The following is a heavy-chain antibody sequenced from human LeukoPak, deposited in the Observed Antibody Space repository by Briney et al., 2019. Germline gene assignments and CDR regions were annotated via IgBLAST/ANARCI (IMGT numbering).Heavy chain of an antibody. CDR3: ARWASPYCSSTSCYTGNWFDP. D-gene: IGHD2-2*02. V-gene: IGHV5-51*01. J-gene: IGHJ5*02. CDR2: IYPGDSDT. CDR1: GYSFTSYW. Sequence: GESLKISCKGSGYSFTSYWIGWVRQMPGKGLEWMGIIYPGDSDTRYSPSFQGQVTISADKSISTAYLQWSSLKAPDTAMYYCARWASPYCSSTSCYTGNWFDPWGQGTLVTVSS.